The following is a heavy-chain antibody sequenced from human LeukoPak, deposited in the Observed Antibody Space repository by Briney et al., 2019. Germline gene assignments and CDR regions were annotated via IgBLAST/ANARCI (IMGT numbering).Heavy chain of an antibody. CDR2: IHFDGNNK. J-gene: IGHJ1*01. D-gene: IGHD2-2*01. V-gene: IGHV3-30*02. CDR1: GFTFSGYG. CDR3: AKYLCTTTRCYRDFQH. Sequence: SGGSLRLSCAASGFTFSGYGMHWVRQAPGKGLEWVTFIHFDGNNKYYADSVKGRFSISRDNSKNTLYLQMENLRAEDMAVYYCAKYLCTTTRCYRDFQHWGQGTLVTVSS.